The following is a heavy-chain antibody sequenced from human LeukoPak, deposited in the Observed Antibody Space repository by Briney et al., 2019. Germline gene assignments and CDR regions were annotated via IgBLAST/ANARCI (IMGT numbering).Heavy chain of an antibody. D-gene: IGHD6-19*01. CDR3: ARGIIAVAGDFDY. CDR2: INTNTGNP. V-gene: IGHV7-4-1*02. J-gene: IGHJ4*02. CDR1: GYTFTSYA. Sequence: ASVKVTCKASGYTFTSYAMNWVRQAPGQGLEWMGWINTNTGNPTYAHGFTGRFVFSLDTSVSTAYLQISSIKAEDTAVYYGARGIIAVAGDFDYWGQGTLVTVSS.